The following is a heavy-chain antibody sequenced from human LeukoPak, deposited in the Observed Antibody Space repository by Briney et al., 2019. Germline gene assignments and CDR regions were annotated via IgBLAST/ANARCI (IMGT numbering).Heavy chain of an antibody. J-gene: IGHJ4*02. CDR3: ARDPPAVAANTYG. V-gene: IGHV3-66*01. CDR1: GFTVSNNY. Sequence: GGSLRLSCVASGFTVSNNYMRWVRQAPGKGLEWVSLIYSGGATFYADAVKGRFTISRDGSKNTLYLQMNSLRAEDTAVYYCARDPPAVAANTYGWGQGTLVTVSS. CDR2: IYSGGAT. D-gene: IGHD6-6*01.